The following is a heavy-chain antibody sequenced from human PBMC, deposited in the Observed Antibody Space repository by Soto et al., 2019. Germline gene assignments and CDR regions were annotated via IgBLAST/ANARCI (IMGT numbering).Heavy chain of an antibody. CDR3: ARIGYYYDSSGYPGYFQH. Sequence: ETLSLTCTVSGGSISSSSYYWGWIRQPPGKGLEWIGSIYYSGSTYYNPSLKSRVTISVDTSKNQFSLKLSSVTAADTAVYYCARIGYYYDSSGYPGYFQHWGQGTLVTVSS. CDR2: IYYSGST. D-gene: IGHD3-22*01. J-gene: IGHJ1*01. CDR1: GGSISSSSYY. V-gene: IGHV4-39*01.